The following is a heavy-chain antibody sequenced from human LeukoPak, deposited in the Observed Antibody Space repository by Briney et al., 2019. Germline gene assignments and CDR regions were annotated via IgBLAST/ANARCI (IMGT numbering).Heavy chain of an antibody. V-gene: IGHV3-23*01. CDR1: GFTFSSYG. CDR2: MSGGGGST. Sequence: GGSLRLACAASGFTFSSYGMSWVRQAPGKGLEWVSAMSGGGGSTFYADSVKGRFTISRDNSKNTLYLQMNSLRDEDTAVYYCAKSHCGSFSCSRAEFWGQGTLVTVSS. D-gene: IGHD2-2*01. CDR3: AKSHCGSFSCSRAEF. J-gene: IGHJ4*02.